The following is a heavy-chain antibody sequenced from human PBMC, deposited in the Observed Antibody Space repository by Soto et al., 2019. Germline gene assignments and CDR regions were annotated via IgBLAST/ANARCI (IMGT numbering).Heavy chain of an antibody. CDR2: INADNGNT. J-gene: IGHJ3*02. V-gene: IGHV1-3*01. Sequence: ASVKVSCKTSGYTFTSYAIHWVRQAPEQRREWMGWINADNGNTKYSQKYQGRVTITRDTSASTAYLELSSLRSEDTALYYCASGYSYENDVFDIWGQGTMVTVSS. D-gene: IGHD5-18*01. CDR1: GYTFTSYA. CDR3: ASGYSYENDVFDI.